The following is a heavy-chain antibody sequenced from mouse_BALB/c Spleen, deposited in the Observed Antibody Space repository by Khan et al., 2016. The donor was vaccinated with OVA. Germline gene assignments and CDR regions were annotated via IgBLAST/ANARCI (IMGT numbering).Heavy chain of an antibody. J-gene: IGHJ4*01. Sequence: QIQLVQSGPELKKPGETVKISCKASGYTFTDYSMHWVKQAPGKGLKWMGWINTETGEPTYADDFKGRFAFSLDTSASTAYLQINNLKNEDTATYFCAREGGSYAMDYWGQGTSVTVSS. CDR1: GYTFTDYS. V-gene: IGHV9-2-1*01. CDR2: INTETGEP. CDR3: AREGGSYAMDY.